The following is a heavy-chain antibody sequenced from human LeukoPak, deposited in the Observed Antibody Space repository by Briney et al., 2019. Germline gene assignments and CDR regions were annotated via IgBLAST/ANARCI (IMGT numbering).Heavy chain of an antibody. Sequence: ASVKVSCKASGYTFTSYYMHWVRQAPGQGLEWMGIINPSGGSTSYAQKFQGRVTMTRDMSTSTVYMELSSLRSEDTAVYYCARDFEVLAVAGTLNYFDYWGQGTLVTVSS. CDR1: GYTFTSYY. J-gene: IGHJ4*02. V-gene: IGHV1-46*01. D-gene: IGHD6-19*01. CDR3: ARDFEVLAVAGTLNYFDY. CDR2: INPSGGST.